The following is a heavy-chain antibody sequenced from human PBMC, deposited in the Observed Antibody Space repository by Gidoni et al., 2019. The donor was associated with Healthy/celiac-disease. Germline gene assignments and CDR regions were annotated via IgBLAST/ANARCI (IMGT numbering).Heavy chain of an antibody. J-gene: IGHJ5*02. Sequence: EVQLVQSGAEVKKPGESLKISCKGSGSLFNSYWIGWVRHMPGKGLEWMGIIYPGDSDTRYSPSFQGQVTISADKSISTAYLQWSSLKASDTAMYYCATVPAAYGIWFDPWGQGTLVTVSS. V-gene: IGHV5-51*01. D-gene: IGHD2-2*01. CDR1: GSLFNSYW. CDR2: IYPGDSDT. CDR3: ATVPAAYGIWFDP.